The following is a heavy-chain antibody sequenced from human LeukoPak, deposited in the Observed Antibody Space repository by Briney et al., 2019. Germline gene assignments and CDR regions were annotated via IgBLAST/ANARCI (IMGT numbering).Heavy chain of an antibody. CDR3: ARQSEYYDSSGYYWDAFDI. CDR1: GGSISSYY. Sequence: KPSETLSLTCTVSGGSISSYYWSWIRQPPGKGLEWIGYIYYIGSTNYNPSLKSRVTISVDTSKNQFSLKLSSVTAADTAVYYCARQSEYYDSSGYYWDAFDIWGQGTMVTVSS. CDR2: IYYIGST. V-gene: IGHV4-59*08. D-gene: IGHD3-22*01. J-gene: IGHJ3*02.